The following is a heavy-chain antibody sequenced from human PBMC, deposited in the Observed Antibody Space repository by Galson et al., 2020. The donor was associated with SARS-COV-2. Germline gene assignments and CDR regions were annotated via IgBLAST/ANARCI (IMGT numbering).Heavy chain of an antibody. CDR1: GFTFSNYW. D-gene: IGHD2-2*01. V-gene: IGHV3-7*01. J-gene: IGHJ4*02. Sequence: GESLKISCAASGFTFSNYWMTWVRQAPATGLEWVADINQDGSEKYFVDSAKGRFTISRDDAKNSLYLQMNSLRAEDTALYFCARGAAAARFFDYWGQGTLVTVSS. CDR3: ARGAAAARFFDY. CDR2: INQDGSEK.